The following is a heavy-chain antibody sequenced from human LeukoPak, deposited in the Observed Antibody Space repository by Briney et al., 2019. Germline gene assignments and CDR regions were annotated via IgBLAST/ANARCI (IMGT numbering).Heavy chain of an antibody. J-gene: IGHJ4*02. CDR1: GFTFSSYS. CDR3: ARDRRLSKTFDY. Sequence: GGSLRLSCAASGFTFSSYSMNWVRQAPGKGLEWVSSISSSSSYIYYADSVKGRFTISRDNAKNSLYLQMNSLRAEDTAVYYCARDRRLSKTFDYWGQGTLVTVSS. V-gene: IGHV3-21*01. D-gene: IGHD3-16*02. CDR2: ISSSSSYI.